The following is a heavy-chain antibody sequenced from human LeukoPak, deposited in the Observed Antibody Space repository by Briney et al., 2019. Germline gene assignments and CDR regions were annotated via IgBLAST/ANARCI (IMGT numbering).Heavy chain of an antibody. D-gene: IGHD3-22*01. CDR3: ARERYYYDSGSYFYFDL. CDR1: GGSVSSGSHY. CDR2: IYYSGST. V-gene: IGHV4-61*01. Sequence: SETLSLTCTVSGGSVSSGSHYWSWIRQPPGKGLEWLGYIYYSGSTNYTPSLKSRVTISVDTSENQFSLKLSSVTAADTAVYYCARERYYYDSGSYFYFDLWGRGTLVTVSS. J-gene: IGHJ2*01.